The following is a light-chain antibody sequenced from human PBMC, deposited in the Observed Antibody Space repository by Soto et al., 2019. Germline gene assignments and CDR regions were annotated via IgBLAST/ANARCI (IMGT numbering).Light chain of an antibody. CDR3: AAWDDSLNGQV. J-gene: IGLJ1*01. CDR2: SNN. Sequence: QSVLTQPPSASETPGQRVTISCSGRSSNIGSNTVNWYQQLPGTAPKLLIYSNNQRPSGVPDRFSGSKSGTSASLAISGLQSEDEADYYCAAWDDSLNGQVFGTGTKLTVL. CDR1: SSNIGSNT. V-gene: IGLV1-44*01.